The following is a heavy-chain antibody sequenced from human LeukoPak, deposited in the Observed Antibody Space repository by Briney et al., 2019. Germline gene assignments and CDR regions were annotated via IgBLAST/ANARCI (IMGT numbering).Heavy chain of an antibody. CDR1: GFTFRTYW. V-gene: IGHV3-7*01. D-gene: IGHD6-6*01. CDR3: ARRVGSSDCFDY. CDR2: IKQDGNEK. J-gene: IGHJ4*02. Sequence: GGSLRLSCAASGFTFRTYWMSWVRQAPGKGLEWVANIKQDGNEKYYVDSVKGRFTISRDNAKNSLYLQMNSLRAEDTAVYYCARRVGSSDCFDYWGQGTLVTVSS.